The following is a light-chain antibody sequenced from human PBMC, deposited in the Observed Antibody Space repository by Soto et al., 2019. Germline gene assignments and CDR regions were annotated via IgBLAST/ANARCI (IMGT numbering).Light chain of an antibody. CDR2: EV. J-gene: IGLJ1*01. CDR3: SSYTSRSTLV. V-gene: IGLV2-14*01. CDR1: ISDVGAYNY. Sequence: QSALTQPASVSGSPGQSITLSCTGTISDVGAYNYVSWYQQHPGKAPKLMIYEVTNRFSGSKSGNTASLTISGLQAEDEADYYCSSYTSRSTLVFGTGTKLTVL.